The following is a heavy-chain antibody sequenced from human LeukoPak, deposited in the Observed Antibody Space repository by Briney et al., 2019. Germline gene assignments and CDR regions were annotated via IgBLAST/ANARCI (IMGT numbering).Heavy chain of an antibody. CDR1: GFTFSSYF. CDR3: ARADRPNWYFDL. Sequence: GGSLRLSCTASGFTFSSYFMHWVRQAPGKGLVWVSRINSYGSSTSYADSVKGRFTISRDNAKNTLYLQMNSLRAEDTAMYYCARADRPNWYFDLWGRGTLVTVSS. J-gene: IGHJ2*01. CDR2: INSYGSST. V-gene: IGHV3-74*01.